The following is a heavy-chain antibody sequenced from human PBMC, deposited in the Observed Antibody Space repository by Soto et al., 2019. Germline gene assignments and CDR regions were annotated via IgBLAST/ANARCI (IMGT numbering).Heavy chain of an antibody. V-gene: IGHV1-18*04. CDR3: ARDLIAAAGSFDY. Sequence: SVNGSYKGSCYTFNSYGISWGRQAPGQGLEWMGWISAYNGNTNYAQKLQGRVTMTTDTSTSTAYMELRSLRSDDKAVYYCARDLIAAAGSFDYWGQGTPVTVYS. CDR1: CYTFNSYG. D-gene: IGHD6-13*01. CDR2: ISAYNGNT. J-gene: IGHJ4*02.